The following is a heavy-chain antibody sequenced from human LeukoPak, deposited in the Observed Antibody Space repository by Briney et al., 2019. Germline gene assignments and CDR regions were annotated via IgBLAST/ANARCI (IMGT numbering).Heavy chain of an antibody. Sequence: PSGGSLRLSCAASGFTFSSYWMHWVRQAPGKGLVSVSRINSDGSSTSYADSVKGRFTISRDHSKSTLSLQMNSLRAEDTAIYYCATYRQVLLPFESWGQGTLVTVSS. CDR2: INSDGSST. D-gene: IGHD2-8*02. CDR1: GFTFSSYW. V-gene: IGHV3-74*01. J-gene: IGHJ4*02. CDR3: ATYRQVLLPFES.